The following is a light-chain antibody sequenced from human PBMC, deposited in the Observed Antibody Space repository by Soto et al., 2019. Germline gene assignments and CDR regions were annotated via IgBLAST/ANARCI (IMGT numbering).Light chain of an antibody. CDR3: NSYTRSTKYV. CDR2: EVT. V-gene: IGLV2-14*01. Sequence: QSALTQPASVSGTPGQSITVSCTGTRSDVGAYDYVSCYQHHPGNAPKLIIYEVTNRPSGVSNRFSGSKSGNTASLTISGLQAEDEADYYCNSYTRSTKYVFGTGTKVTV. J-gene: IGLJ1*01. CDR1: RSDVGAYDY.